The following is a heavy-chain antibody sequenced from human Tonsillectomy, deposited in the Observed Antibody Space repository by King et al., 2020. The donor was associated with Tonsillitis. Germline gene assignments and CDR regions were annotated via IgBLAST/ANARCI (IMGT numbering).Heavy chain of an antibody. CDR1: GFTFSSHA. D-gene: IGHD3-22*01. CDR2: ISGSGGST. J-gene: IGHJ1*01. CDR3: ANVGVRLTDYYDSSVYSDH. Sequence: QLQESGGGLVQPGGSLRLSCAASGFTFSSHAMCWVRQAPGQGLEWVSAISGSGGSTYYADSVKGRFTISRDNSKNKLYRQMNSLRAEATAVYYCANVGVRLTDYYDSSVYSDHWGQGTLVTLSS. V-gene: IGHV3-23*01.